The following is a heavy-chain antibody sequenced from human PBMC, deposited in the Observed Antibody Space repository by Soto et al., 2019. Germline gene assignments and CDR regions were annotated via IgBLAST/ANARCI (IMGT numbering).Heavy chain of an antibody. CDR1: GFIFSDYA. Sequence: EVHMLESGGGLVQPGGSLRLSCAASGFIFSDYAMSWVRQAPGKGLEWVAGMGGANGDTYYTESVRGRFAISRDNSKSTLFLQLSSVRAEDTAVYFCAKDGVDHNSVWDPFDLWGQGTLVTVSS. J-gene: IGHJ3*01. V-gene: IGHV3-23*01. CDR3: AKDGVDHNSVWDPFDL. D-gene: IGHD2-15*01. CDR2: MGGANGDT.